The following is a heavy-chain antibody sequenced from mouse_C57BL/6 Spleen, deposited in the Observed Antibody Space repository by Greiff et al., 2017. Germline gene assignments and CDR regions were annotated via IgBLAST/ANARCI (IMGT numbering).Heavy chain of an antibody. V-gene: IGHV1-62-2*01. Sequence: VKLQQSGAELVKPGASVKLSCTASGYTFTEYTIHWVQQRSGQGLEWIGWFYPGSGSIKYNGKLKDKATLTTDKSSSTVYMERSRLTSEDSAVYFCARHEEITTVVYFDYWGQGTTLTVSS. J-gene: IGHJ2*01. D-gene: IGHD1-1*01. CDR2: FYPGSGSI. CDR3: ARHEEITTVVYFDY. CDR1: GYTFTEYT.